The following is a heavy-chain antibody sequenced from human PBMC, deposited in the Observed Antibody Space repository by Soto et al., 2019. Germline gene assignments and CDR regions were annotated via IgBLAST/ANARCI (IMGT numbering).Heavy chain of an antibody. V-gene: IGHV4-59*01. Sequence: QVQLQESGPGLVKPSETLSLTCTVSGGSISSYYWSWIRQPPGKGLEWIGYIYYSGGTNYNPSLKRRVTISADTSKNQFSLKLSSVTAADTAVYYCARGRPQKGGYCSSTSCYSYYYYYMDVWGKGTTVTVSS. D-gene: IGHD2-2*01. CDR1: GGSISSYY. J-gene: IGHJ6*03. CDR2: IYYSGGT. CDR3: ARGRPQKGGYCSSTSCYSYYYYYMDV.